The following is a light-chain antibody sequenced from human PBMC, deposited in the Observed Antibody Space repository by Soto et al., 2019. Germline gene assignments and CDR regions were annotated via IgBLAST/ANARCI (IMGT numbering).Light chain of an antibody. V-gene: IGLV2-14*01. CDR1: TSDVGGYNF. Sequence: QSALTQPASVSGSPGQSITISCTGTTSDVGGYNFVSWYQQHPGKAPKLMIYDVNYRPSGVSNRFSGSKSGNTASLTISGLQAEDEADYYCSSHTSSSTRVFGGGTKVTVL. J-gene: IGLJ2*01. CDR2: DVN. CDR3: SSHTSSSTRV.